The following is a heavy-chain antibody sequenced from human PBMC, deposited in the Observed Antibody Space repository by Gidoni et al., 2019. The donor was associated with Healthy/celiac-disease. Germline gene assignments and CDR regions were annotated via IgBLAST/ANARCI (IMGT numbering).Heavy chain of an antibody. V-gene: IGHV3-33*01. CDR2: IWYDGSNK. CDR1: GFPFSSSG. D-gene: IGHD6-13*01. CDR3: ARDGDIAAEGYYYYYYMDV. Sequence: QVQLVESGGGVVQPGRFLRPSCAASGFPFSSSGLHWVRQAPGKGLEWVAVIWYDGSNKAYAESGKGRFTISRDNSKNTLYLQRNSLRAEDTAVYYCARDGDIAAEGYYYYYYMDVWGKGTTVTVSS. J-gene: IGHJ6*03.